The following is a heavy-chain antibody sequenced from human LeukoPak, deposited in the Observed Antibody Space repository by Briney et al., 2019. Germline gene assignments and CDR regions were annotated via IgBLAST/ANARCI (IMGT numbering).Heavy chain of an antibody. Sequence: SETLSLTCNVSGGSISSYYWSWIRQPPGKGLEWIGYIYYSGSTNHNPSLKSRVIISVDTSKNQFSLKLSSVTTADTAVYYCARGVMTPPTHYYDSSGYYLDYWGQGTLVTVSS. CDR2: IYYSGST. J-gene: IGHJ4*02. V-gene: IGHV4-59*01. CDR1: GGSISSYY. D-gene: IGHD3-22*01. CDR3: ARGVMTPPTHYYDSSGYYLDY.